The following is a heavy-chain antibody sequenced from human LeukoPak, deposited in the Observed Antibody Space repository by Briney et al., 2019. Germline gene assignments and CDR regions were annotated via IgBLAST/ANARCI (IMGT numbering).Heavy chain of an antibody. Sequence: SETLSLTCTVSGGSISSGDYYWSWIRQPPGKGLEWIGYIYYSGSTYYNPSLKSRVTISVDTSKNQFSLKLSSVTAADRAVYYCARGDDYGDYVGYWGQGTLVTVSS. J-gene: IGHJ4*02. CDR3: ARGDDYGDYVGY. D-gene: IGHD4-17*01. CDR2: IYYSGST. CDR1: GGSISSGDYY. V-gene: IGHV4-30-4*01.